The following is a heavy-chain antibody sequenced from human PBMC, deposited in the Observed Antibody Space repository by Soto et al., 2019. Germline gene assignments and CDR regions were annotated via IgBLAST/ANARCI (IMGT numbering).Heavy chain of an antibody. D-gene: IGHD6-13*01. CDR2: IYYSGST. J-gene: IGHJ5*02. CDR3: EQSGTSTWYRGWFDP. V-gene: IGHV4-39*01. CDR1: GGSISSSSYY. Sequence: PSETLSLTCTVSGGSISSSSYYWGWIRQPPGKGLEWIGSIYYSGSTYYNPSLKSRVTISVDTSKNQFSLKLNSVSAADTAVYYCEQSGTSTWYRGWFDPWGQGTLVTVSS.